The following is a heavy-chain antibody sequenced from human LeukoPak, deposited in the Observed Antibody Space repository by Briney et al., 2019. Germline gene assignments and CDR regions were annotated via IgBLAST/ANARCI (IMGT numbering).Heavy chain of an antibody. CDR2: ISSSSSYT. Sequence: GGSLRLSCAASGFTFSIYSMNWVRQAPGKGLEWVSSISSSSSYTYYADSVKGRFTISRDNAKNALYLQMNSLRAEDTAVYHCARAYLLPDAFDIWGQGTMVTVSS. CDR3: ARAYLLPDAFDI. J-gene: IGHJ3*02. V-gene: IGHV3-21*01. CDR1: GFTFSIYS.